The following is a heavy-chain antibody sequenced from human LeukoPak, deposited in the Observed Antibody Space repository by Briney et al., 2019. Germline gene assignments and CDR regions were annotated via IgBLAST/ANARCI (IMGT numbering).Heavy chain of an antibody. V-gene: IGHV3-23*01. J-gene: IGHJ4*02. D-gene: IGHD6-19*01. CDR1: GFTFRIYA. Sequence: GGSLRLSCAASGFTFRIYALTWVRQAPGKGLEWVSTIIGNGGTTYYADSVKGRVAISRDNSKNPVFLQLHSLRAEDTAVYFCAKDEAVAGSDFFDYWGRGTLVTVSS. CDR2: IIGNGGTT. CDR3: AKDEAVAGSDFFDY.